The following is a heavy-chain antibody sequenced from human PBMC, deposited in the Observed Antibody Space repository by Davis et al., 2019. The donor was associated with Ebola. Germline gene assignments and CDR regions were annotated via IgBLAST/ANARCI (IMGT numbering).Heavy chain of an antibody. Sequence: MPSQTLSLTCTVSGVSITSYYWSCIRQPPVKGLEWIGYIHYCGTTKYNPTLKSRVTISVDTSKNQFSLRLNSVTAADRAVYYCARLVALYDSSGYAYFDYWGQGFLVTVSS. D-gene: IGHD3-22*01. V-gene: IGHV4-59*01. CDR1: GVSITSYY. CDR3: ARLVALYDSSGYAYFDY. CDR2: IHYCGTT. J-gene: IGHJ4*02.